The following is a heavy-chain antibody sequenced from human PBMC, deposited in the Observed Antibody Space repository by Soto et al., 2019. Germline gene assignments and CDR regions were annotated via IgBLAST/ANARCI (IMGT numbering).Heavy chain of an antibody. CDR2: INHSGST. V-gene: IGHV4-34*01. D-gene: IGHD3-22*01. J-gene: IGHJ3*02. CDR3: ARSQYDSSGYNDDFDI. Sequence: SETLSLTCAVYGGSFSGYYWSWIRQPPGKGLEWIGEINHSGSTNYNPSLKSRVTISVDTSKNQFSLKLSSVTAADTAVYYCARSQYDSSGYNDDFDIWGQGTMVTVSS. CDR1: GGSFSGYY.